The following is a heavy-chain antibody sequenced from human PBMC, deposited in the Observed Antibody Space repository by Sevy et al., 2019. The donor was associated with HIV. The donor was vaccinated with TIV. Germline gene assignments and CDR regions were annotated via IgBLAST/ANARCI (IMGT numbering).Heavy chain of an antibody. CDR3: ASLPNNYYDRGGYSGDDAFDI. J-gene: IGHJ3*02. CDR1: GSTLSNYG. V-gene: IGHV3-33*01. D-gene: IGHD3-22*01. CDR2: IWNDMTNK. Sequence: GGSLRLSCVASGSTLSNYGMHWVRQAPGKGLEWVATIWNDMTNKYYADSAKGRFTISRDNSKNTLYLQMNSLRAEDTAVYYWASLPNNYYDRGGYSGDDAFDIWGQGTMVTVSS.